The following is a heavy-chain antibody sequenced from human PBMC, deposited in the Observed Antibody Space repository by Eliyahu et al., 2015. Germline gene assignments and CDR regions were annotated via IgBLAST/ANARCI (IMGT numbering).Heavy chain of an antibody. D-gene: IGHD3-9*01. CDR2: IYSGGDT. J-gene: IGHJ5*02. V-gene: IGHV3-66*01. Sequence: QLVQSGGGFVQPGGSLXXSCAASGFXVGDRYMTWVRQTPGKXLERVSVIYSGGDTFYAPSVRDRFTTSXDSSRNTLYLQMTGLRDDDTGVYYCARMRILTGPNWLDPWGQGTPVTVSS. CDR1: GFXVGDRY. CDR3: ARMRILTGPNWLDP.